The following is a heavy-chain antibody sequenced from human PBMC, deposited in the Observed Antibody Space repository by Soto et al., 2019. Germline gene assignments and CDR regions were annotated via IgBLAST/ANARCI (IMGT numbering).Heavy chain of an antibody. Sequence: PSETLSLTCTVSGGSISGFYWSWIRQPPGKGLEWIGYIYYSGSTNYNPSLKSRVTISVDMSKNQFSLKLSSVTAADTAVYYCTRHDVFCSGGACYGPHFDHWGQGTLVTVSS. CDR2: IYYSGST. J-gene: IGHJ4*02. CDR3: TRHDVFCSGGACYGPHFDH. CDR1: GGSISGFY. V-gene: IGHV4-59*08. D-gene: IGHD2-15*01.